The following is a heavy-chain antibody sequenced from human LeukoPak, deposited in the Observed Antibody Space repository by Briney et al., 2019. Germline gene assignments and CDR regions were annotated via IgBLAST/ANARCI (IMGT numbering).Heavy chain of an antibody. V-gene: IGHV3-30*18. J-gene: IGHJ4*02. CDR1: GFTFSSYG. Sequence: GGSLRLSCAASGFTFSSYGMHWVRQAPGKGLEWVAVISYDGSNKYYADSVKGRFTISRDNSKNTLYLQMNSLRAEDTAVYYCAKGELSSGDSDYWGQGTLVTVSS. CDR2: ISYDGSNK. CDR3: AKGELSSGDSDY. D-gene: IGHD6-19*01.